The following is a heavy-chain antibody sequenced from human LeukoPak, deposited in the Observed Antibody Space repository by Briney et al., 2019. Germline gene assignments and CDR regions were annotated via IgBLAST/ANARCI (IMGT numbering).Heavy chain of an antibody. CDR2: INHSGST. D-gene: IGHD2-2*01. CDR1: GFTFSSYA. J-gene: IGHJ4*02. CDR3: ARVGYCSSTSCHQDDDY. Sequence: GSLRLSCAASGFTFSSYAMSWIRQPPGKGLEWIGEINHSGSTNYNPSLKSRVTISVDTSKNQFSLKLSSVTAADTAVYYCARVGYCSSTSCHQDDDYWGQGTLVTVSS. V-gene: IGHV4-34*01.